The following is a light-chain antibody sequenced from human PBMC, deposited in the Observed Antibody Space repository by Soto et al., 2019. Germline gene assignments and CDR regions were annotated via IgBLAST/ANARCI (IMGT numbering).Light chain of an antibody. CDR1: QGTSSY. V-gene: IGKV1-8*01. J-gene: IGKJ1*01. CDR3: QKYNSAPWT. Sequence: AIRMTQSPSSFSASTGDRVTITCRASQGTSSYLAWYQQKPGKAPKLLIYAASTLQSGVPSRFSGSGSGTDFTLTISSLQPEDVATYYCQKYNSAPWTFGQGTKVDI. CDR2: AAS.